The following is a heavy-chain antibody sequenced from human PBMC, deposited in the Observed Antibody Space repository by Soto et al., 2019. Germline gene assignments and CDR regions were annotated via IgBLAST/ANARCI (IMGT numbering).Heavy chain of an antibody. CDR1: GGSISTSSYY. V-gene: IGHV4-39*02. CDR3: ARDKRAVVVTPTRQYFYYSMDV. Sequence: PSETLSLTCTVSGGSISTSSYYWDWIRQSPGQGLEWIGNVYYSGNNHYNPSFESRVTMSIDASKNQFSLRLSSVTAEDTAMYFCARDKRAVVVTPTRQYFYYSMDVWGLGTRVTVSS. J-gene: IGHJ6*02. D-gene: IGHD2-15*01. CDR2: VYYSGNN.